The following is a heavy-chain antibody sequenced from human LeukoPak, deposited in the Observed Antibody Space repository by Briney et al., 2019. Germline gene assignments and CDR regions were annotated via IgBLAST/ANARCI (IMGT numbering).Heavy chain of an antibody. J-gene: IGHJ5*02. CDR2: ISGDGGST. V-gene: IGHV3-43*02. CDR3: AKGPAAYGSGSYYSS. CDR1: GFTFDDYA. Sequence: GGSLRLSCAASGFTFDDYAMHWARQAPGKGLDWVSLISGDGGSTYYADSVKGRFTISRDNSKNSLYLQMNSLRTEDTALYYCAKGPAAYGSGSYYSSWGQGTLVTVSS. D-gene: IGHD3-10*01.